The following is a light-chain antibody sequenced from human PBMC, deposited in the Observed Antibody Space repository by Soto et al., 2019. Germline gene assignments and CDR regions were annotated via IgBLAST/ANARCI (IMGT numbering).Light chain of an antibody. J-gene: IGLJ1*01. CDR3: SSYAGSNNYV. CDR1: SSDVGGYNY. CDR2: EVS. Sequence: QYVVTEPPSASGSIWEAVTISCTGTSSDVGGYNYVSWYQQHPGKAPKLMIYEVSKRPSGVPDRFSGSKSGNTASLTVSGLQAEDEADYYRSSYAGSNNYVFGTGTKVTVL. V-gene: IGLV2-8*01.